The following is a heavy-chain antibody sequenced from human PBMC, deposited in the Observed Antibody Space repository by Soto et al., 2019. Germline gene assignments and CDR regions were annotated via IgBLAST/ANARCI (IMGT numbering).Heavy chain of an antibody. J-gene: IGHJ1*01. CDR1: GGSNSSSSYY. Sequence: SETLSLTCTVSGGSNSSSSYYWGWIRQPPGKGLEWIGSIYYSGSTYYNPSLRSRVTISVDTSKNQFSLKLSSVTAADTAVYYCASPFGVYYNSTPHGGQGTLVPVSS. CDR3: ASPFGVYYNSTPH. D-gene: IGHD3-22*01. V-gene: IGHV4-39*01. CDR2: IYYSGST.